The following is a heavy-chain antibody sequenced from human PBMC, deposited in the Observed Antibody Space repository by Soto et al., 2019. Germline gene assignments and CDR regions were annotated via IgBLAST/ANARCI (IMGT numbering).Heavy chain of an antibody. D-gene: IGHD2-21*02. CDR1: GFSLSTTEEG. J-gene: IGHJ4*02. CDR3: AHGSCFGADCYPNPYFDF. V-gene: IGHV2-5*02. CDR2: IYWDDDK. Sequence: QITLKESGPTLVKPTQTLTLTCTFSGFSLSTTEEGVGWIRQPPGKAPEWLALIYWDDDKRYSPSLKTRLTITKDTSTNQVVLTVTNVDPVDTATYYCAHGSCFGADCYPNPYFDFWGQGILVTVSS.